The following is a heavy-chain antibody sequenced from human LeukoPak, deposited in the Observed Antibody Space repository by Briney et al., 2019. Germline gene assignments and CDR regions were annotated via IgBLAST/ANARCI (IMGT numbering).Heavy chain of an antibody. Sequence: GGSLRLSCAASGFTFTSYAITWVRQAPGKGLEWVSYISSSSSTIYYADSVKGRFTISRDNAKNSLYLQMNSLRAEDTAVYYCARDGNYDSSGPFGYWGQGTLVTVSS. CDR2: ISSSSSTI. D-gene: IGHD3-22*01. V-gene: IGHV3-48*01. J-gene: IGHJ4*02. CDR1: GFTFTSYA. CDR3: ARDGNYDSSGPFGY.